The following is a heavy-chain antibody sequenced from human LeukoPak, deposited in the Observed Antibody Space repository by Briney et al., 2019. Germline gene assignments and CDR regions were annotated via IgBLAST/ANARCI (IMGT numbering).Heavy chain of an antibody. J-gene: IGHJ6*03. CDR3: ARTVTTFFDYYYYMDV. Sequence: SETLSLTCTVSGGSISSYYWSWIRQPPGKGLEWIGYIYTSGSTNYNPSLKSRVTISVDTSKNQFSLKLSSVTAADTAVYYCARTVTTFFDYYYYMDVRGKGTTVTVSS. D-gene: IGHD4-11*01. V-gene: IGHV4-4*09. CDR1: GGSISSYY. CDR2: IYTSGST.